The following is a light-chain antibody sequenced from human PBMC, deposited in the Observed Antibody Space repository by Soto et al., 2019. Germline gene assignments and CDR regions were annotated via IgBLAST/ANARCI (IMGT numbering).Light chain of an antibody. CDR1: QSVSSY. J-gene: IGKJ2*01. CDR3: QQRSNWPPYT. Sequence: IVLTQSPATLSFSPCEIATLSCSSSQSVSSYLAWYQQKPGQAPRLLIYDASNRATGIPARFSGSGSGTDFTLTISSLEPEDFAVYYCQQRSNWPPYTFGQGTKVDIK. CDR2: DAS. V-gene: IGKV3-11*01.